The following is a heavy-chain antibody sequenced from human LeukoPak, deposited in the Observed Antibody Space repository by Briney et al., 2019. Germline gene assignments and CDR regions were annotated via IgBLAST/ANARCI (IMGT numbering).Heavy chain of an antibody. J-gene: IGHJ3*02. CDR3: ARRYCSGGSCYPDAFDI. D-gene: IGHD2-15*01. CDR1: SGSISRSTNY. Sequence: SETLSLTCTVSSGSISRSTNYWGWIRQPPGKGLEWIGSVYYSGSTYFNPSLKSRVTMSVDTSKNQFSLKLSSVTAADTAVYYCARRYCSGGSCYPDAFDIWGQGTMVTVSS. V-gene: IGHV4-39*01. CDR2: VYYSGST.